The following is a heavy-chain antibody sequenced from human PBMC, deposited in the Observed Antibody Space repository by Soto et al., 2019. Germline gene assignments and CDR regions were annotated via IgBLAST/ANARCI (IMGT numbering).Heavy chain of an antibody. V-gene: IGHV3-23*01. CDR2: ISGSGGST. CDR3: AKDGANRRWLDQYWYFDL. CDR1: GFTFSSYA. D-gene: IGHD6-19*01. Sequence: EVQLLESGGGLVQPGGSLRLSCAASGFTFSSYAMSWVRQAPGKGLEWVSAISGSGGSTYYADSVKGRFTISRDNSKHTLYLQMNSLRAEDTAVYYCAKDGANRRWLDQYWYFDLWGRGTLVTVSS. J-gene: IGHJ2*01.